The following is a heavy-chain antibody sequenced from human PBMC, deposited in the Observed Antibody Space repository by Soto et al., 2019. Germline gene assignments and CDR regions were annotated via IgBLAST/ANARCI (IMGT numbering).Heavy chain of an antibody. D-gene: IGHD6-13*01. CDR1: GGSISSSSYY. J-gene: IGHJ5*02. CDR3: ASYSSSRLPWVYIEP. CDR2: IYYSGST. V-gene: IGHV4-39*01. Sequence: PSETLSLTCTVSGGSISSSSYYWGWIRQPPGKGLEWIGSIYYSGSTYYNPSLKSRVTISVDTSKNQFSLKLSSVTAADTAVYYCASYSSSRLPWVYIEPWGQGTLVTVSS.